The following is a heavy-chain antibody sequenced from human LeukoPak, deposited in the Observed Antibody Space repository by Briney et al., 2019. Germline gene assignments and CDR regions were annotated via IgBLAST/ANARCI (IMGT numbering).Heavy chain of an antibody. J-gene: IGHJ4*02. CDR3: AKDFYPLGNYVIYFDS. V-gene: IGHV3-21*04. CDR2: NSSSSSI. D-gene: IGHD1-7*01. CDR1: GFSFRTYT. Sequence: GGSLRLSCAASGFSFRTYTMNWVRQATGKGLEWVSSNSSSSSIYYTDSVKGRFNISRDNAKNSLYLQMNSLKPEDTAVYYCAKDFYPLGNYVIYFDSWGQGTLVTV.